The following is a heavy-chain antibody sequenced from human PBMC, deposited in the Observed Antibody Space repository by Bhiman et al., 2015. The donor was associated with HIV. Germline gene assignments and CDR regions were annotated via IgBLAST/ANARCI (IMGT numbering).Heavy chain of an antibody. J-gene: IGHJ4*02. Sequence: EVQLVESGGGLVKPGGSLRLSCAASGFTFSIYSMNWVRQAPGKGLEWVSSSSYIYYADSVKGRFTISRDNAKNSLYLQVNSLRAEDTAVYYCAREFTGYSSSNFDYWGQGTLVTVSS. V-gene: IGHV3-21*01. D-gene: IGHD6-13*01. CDR1: GFTFSIYS. CDR2: SSYI. CDR3: AREFTGYSSSNFDY.